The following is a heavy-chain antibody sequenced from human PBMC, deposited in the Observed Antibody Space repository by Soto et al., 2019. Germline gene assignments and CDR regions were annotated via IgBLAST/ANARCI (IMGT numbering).Heavy chain of an antibody. CDR2: IYSGGST. J-gene: IGHJ4*02. V-gene: IGHV3-53*01. D-gene: IGHD2-15*01. CDR3: ASEPLGYCSGGSCLPPYY. Sequence: RTGGSLRLSCAASGFTVSSNYMSWVRQAPGKGLEWVSVIYSGGSTYYADSVKGRFTISRDNSKNTLYLQMNSLRAEDTAVYYCASEPLGYCSGGSCLPPYYWGQGTLVTVSS. CDR1: GFTVSSNY.